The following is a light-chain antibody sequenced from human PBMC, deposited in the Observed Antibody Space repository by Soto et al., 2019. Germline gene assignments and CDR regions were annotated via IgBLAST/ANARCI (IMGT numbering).Light chain of an antibody. Sequence: QSVLTQPPPASGSPGQSVTISCTGTSSDVGNYNYVSWYQQHPDKAPKLMIYEVNKRPSGVPDRFSGSKSGNTASLTVSGLQAEDEADYYCTSYAGFSNPLIFGEGTQLTVL. J-gene: IGLJ7*01. V-gene: IGLV2-8*01. CDR2: EVN. CDR1: SSDVGNYNY. CDR3: TSYAGFSNPLI.